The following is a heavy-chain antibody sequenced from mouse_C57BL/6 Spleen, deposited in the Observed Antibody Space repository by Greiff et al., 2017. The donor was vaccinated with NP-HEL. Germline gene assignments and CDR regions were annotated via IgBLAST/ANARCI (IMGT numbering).Heavy chain of an antibody. CDR2: ISSGGSYT. V-gene: IGHV5-6*01. D-gene: IGHD1-1*01. CDR3: ARHEDYYGSSYRGYAMDY. Sequence: EVQGVESGGDLVKPGGSLKLSCAASGFTFSSYGMSWVRQTPDKRLEWVATISSGGSYTYYPDSVKGRFTISRDNAKNTLYLQMSSLKSEDTAMYYCARHEDYYGSSYRGYAMDYWGQGTSVTVSS. J-gene: IGHJ4*01. CDR1: GFTFSSYG.